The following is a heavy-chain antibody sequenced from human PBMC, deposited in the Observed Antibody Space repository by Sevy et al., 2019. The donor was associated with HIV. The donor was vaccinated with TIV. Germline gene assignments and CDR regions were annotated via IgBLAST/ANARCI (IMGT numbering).Heavy chain of an antibody. D-gene: IGHD6-6*01. CDR2: FSGISNYI. V-gene: IGHV3-21*01. J-gene: IGHJ3*02. CDR1: GFTFSSYS. CDR3: ARGVQTYDAFDI. Sequence: GGSLRLSCAASGFTFSSYSMNWVRQAPGKGLEWVSSFSGISNYIYYADSVKGRLSISRDKAKNSLYLQMNSLRAEDTAIYYCARGVQTYDAFDIWGQGTMVTVSS.